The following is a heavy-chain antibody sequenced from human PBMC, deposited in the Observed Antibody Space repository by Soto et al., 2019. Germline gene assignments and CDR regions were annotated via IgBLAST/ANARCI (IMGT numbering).Heavy chain of an antibody. CDR2: MNEDGGTR. CDR1: GFTFSSYW. J-gene: IGHJ6*02. Sequence: EVQLVESGGGLVRPGGSLRLSCEASGFTFSSYWMHWVRQAPGKGLVWVSRMNEDGGTRDYADSVKGRFTISRDNAKNTLYLQMNRLRDEGTAVYYCASDLSGRADVWGQGTTVTVSS. V-gene: IGHV3-74*02. CDR3: ASDLSGRADV. D-gene: IGHD3-10*01.